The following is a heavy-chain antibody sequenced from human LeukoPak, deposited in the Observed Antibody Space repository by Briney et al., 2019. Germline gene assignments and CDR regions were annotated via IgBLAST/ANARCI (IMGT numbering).Heavy chain of an antibody. Sequence: SETLSLTCTVSDASISSSSYYWGWFRQPPGRGLEWIGSIYFTGTTYYNPSLKSRLTISVDTSKNQFSLKLSSVTATDTAVYYCARRGYCSSTSCYEYWFDPWGQGTLVTVSS. V-gene: IGHV4-39*01. J-gene: IGHJ5*02. CDR3: ARRGYCSSTSCYEYWFDP. CDR1: DASISSSSYY. CDR2: IYFTGTT. D-gene: IGHD2-2*01.